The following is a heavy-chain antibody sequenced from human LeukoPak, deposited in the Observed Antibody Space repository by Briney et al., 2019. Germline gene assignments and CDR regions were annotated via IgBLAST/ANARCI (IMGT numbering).Heavy chain of an antibody. Sequence: ASVKVSCKASGYTFTGYYMHWVRQAPGQGLEWMGRINPNSGGTNYAQKFQGRVTMTMDTSISTAYMELSRLRSDDTAVYYCASPILALARRFYNWGQGKMVIASS. J-gene: IGHJ3*02. D-gene: IGHD3-9*01. CDR2: INPNSGGT. CDR3: ASPILALARRFYN. V-gene: IGHV1-2*06. CDR1: GYTFTGYY.